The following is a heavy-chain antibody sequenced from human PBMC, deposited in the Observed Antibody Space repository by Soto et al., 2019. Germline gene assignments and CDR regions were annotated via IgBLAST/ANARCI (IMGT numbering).Heavy chain of an antibody. CDR2: ISGSGGST. Sequence: GGSLRLSCAASGFTFSSYAMSWVRQAPGKGLEWVSAISGSGGSTYYADSVKGRFTISRDNSKNTLYLQMNSLRAEDTAVYYCAKDLRRRYEVGATDYWGQGTLVTVSS. D-gene: IGHD1-26*01. V-gene: IGHV3-23*01. CDR1: GFTFSSYA. J-gene: IGHJ4*02. CDR3: AKDLRRRYEVGATDY.